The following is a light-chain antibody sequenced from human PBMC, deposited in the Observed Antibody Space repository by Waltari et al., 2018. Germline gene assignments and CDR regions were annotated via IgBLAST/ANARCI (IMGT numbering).Light chain of an antibody. CDR2: DVE. Sequence: QSALTQPASVSGSPGQSITISCTGTRSAVGASNYVSWYQQSPGKAPKLIIFDVEKRPSGVSDRFSGSKSGNTASLTISGLQAEDEADYYCSSSTNRNTFFGGGTKLTVL. CDR1: RSAVGASNY. J-gene: IGLJ2*01. V-gene: IGLV2-14*01. CDR3: SSSTNRNTF.